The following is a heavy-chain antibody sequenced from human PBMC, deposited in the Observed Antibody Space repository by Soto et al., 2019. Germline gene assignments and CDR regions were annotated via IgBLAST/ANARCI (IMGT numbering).Heavy chain of an antibody. CDR1: GGTFSSYA. V-gene: IGHV1-69*13. CDR3: ARPYDSSQSPRFDY. J-gene: IGHJ4*02. CDR2: IIPIFGTA. D-gene: IGHD3-22*01. Sequence: ASVKVSCKASGGTFSSYAISWVRQAPGQGLEWMGGIIPIFGTANYAQKFQGRVTITADESTSTAYMELSSLRSEDTAVYYCARPYDSSQSPRFDYWGQGTLVTVSS.